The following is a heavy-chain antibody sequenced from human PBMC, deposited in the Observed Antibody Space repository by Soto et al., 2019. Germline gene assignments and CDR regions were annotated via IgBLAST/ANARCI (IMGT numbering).Heavy chain of an antibody. CDR2: INAGNGNT. D-gene: IGHD2-21*02. CDR3: ARSIVVVTAADY. V-gene: IGHV1-3*01. CDR1: GYTFTSYA. Sequence: ASVKVSCKASGYTFTSYAMHWVRQAPGQRLEWMGWINAGNGNTKYSQKFQGRVTITRDTSASTAYMELSSLRSEDTAVYYCARSIVVVTAADYWGQATLVTVSS. J-gene: IGHJ4*02.